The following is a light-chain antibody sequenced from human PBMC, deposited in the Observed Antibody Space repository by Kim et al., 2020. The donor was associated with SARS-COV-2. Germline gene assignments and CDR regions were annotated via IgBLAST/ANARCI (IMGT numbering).Light chain of an antibody. J-gene: IGLJ2*01. V-gene: IGLV3-1*01. Sequence: SVSPGRTASIPCSGDKLGDKYACWYQQKPGQSPVLVIYQDSKRPSGIPERFSGSNSGNTATLTISGTQAMDEADYYCQAWDSSTVVFGGGTKLTVL. CDR3: QAWDSSTVV. CDR2: QDS. CDR1: KLGDKY.